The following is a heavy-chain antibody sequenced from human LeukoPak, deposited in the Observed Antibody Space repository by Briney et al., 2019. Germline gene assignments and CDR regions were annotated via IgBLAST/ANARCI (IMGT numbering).Heavy chain of an antibody. V-gene: IGHV3-23*01. Sequence: PGGTLRLSCAASRFTFSSYGMSWVRQAPGKGLEWVSAISGSGGSTYYADSVKGRFTISRDNSKNTLYLQMNSLRAEDTAVYYCARPKGAAGIMGGRGPIDYWGQGTLVTVSS. CDR2: ISGSGGST. CDR1: RFTFSSYG. CDR3: ARPKGAAGIMGGRGPIDY. D-gene: IGHD6-13*01. J-gene: IGHJ4*02.